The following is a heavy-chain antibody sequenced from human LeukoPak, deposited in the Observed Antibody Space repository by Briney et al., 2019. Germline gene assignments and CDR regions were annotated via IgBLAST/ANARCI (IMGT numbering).Heavy chain of an antibody. V-gene: IGHV1-69*13. CDR2: IIPIFGTA. Sequence: ASVKVSCKASGGTFSSYAISWVRQAPGQGLEWMGGIIPIFGTANYAQKFQGRVTITADESTSTAYMELSNLRSEDTAVYYCARVTPSSSWWEVDYWGQGTLVTVSS. D-gene: IGHD6-6*01. J-gene: IGHJ4*02. CDR1: GGTFSSYA. CDR3: ARVTPSSSWWEVDY.